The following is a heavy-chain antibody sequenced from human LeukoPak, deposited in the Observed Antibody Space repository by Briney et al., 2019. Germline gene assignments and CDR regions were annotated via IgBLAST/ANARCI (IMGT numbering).Heavy chain of an antibody. V-gene: IGHV1-8*01. D-gene: IGHD3-22*01. J-gene: IGHJ4*02. CDR3: ARVPYYYDSSGYYYHV. CDR2: MNPNSGNT. CDR1: GYTFTSYD. Sequence: GASVKVSCKASGYTFTSYDINWVRQATGQGLEWMGWMNPNSGNTGYAQKFQGRVTVTADESTSTAYMELSSLRSEDTAVYYCARVPYYYDSSGYYYHVWGQGTLVTVSS.